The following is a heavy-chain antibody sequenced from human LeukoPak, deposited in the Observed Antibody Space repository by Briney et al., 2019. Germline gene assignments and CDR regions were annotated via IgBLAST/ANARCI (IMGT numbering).Heavy chain of an antibody. CDR1: GFTFSSYN. CDR3: ARGETSSYDY. D-gene: IGHD2-2*01. J-gene: IGHJ4*02. CDR2: IYSGGNT. Sequence: GGSLRLSCAASGFTFSSYNMNWVRQAPGKGLEWVSVIYSGGNTYYADSVKGRFTISRDNSKNTVYLQMNSLRAEDTAVYYCARGETSSYDYWGQGTLVTVSS. V-gene: IGHV3-53*01.